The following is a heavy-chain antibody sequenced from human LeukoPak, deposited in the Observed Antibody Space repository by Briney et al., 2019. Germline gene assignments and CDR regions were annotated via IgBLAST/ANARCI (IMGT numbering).Heavy chain of an antibody. V-gene: IGHV3-53*01. CDR3: ARVLYGGAGDI. D-gene: IGHD4-23*01. CDR2: IYRGGST. Sequence: GGSLRLSCAASGLTVSDYYMSWGRQAPGKGLEWVSLIYRGGSTSYADSVKGRFTMSRDNSKNTLYLQMNSLRAEDTAVYYCARVLYGGAGDIWGQGTMVTVSS. CDR1: GLTVSDYY. J-gene: IGHJ3*02.